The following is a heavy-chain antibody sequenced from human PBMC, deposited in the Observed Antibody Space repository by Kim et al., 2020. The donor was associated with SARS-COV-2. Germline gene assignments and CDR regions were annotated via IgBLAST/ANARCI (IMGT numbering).Heavy chain of an antibody. CDR2: ISSSGSTI. Sequence: GGSLRLSCAASGFTFSSYEMNWVRQAPGKGLEWVSYISSSGSTIYYADSVKGRFTISRDNAKNSLYLQMNSLRAEDTAVYYCASNNGDYGMDVWGQGTTVTVSS. CDR3: ASNNGDYGMDV. D-gene: IGHD4-17*01. J-gene: IGHJ6*02. CDR1: GFTFSSYE. V-gene: IGHV3-48*03.